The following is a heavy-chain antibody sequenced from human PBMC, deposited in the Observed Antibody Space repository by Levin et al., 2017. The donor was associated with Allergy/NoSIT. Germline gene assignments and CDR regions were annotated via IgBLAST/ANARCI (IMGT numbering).Heavy chain of an antibody. CDR1: GGSISSSSYQ. CDR2: IYYSGST. CDR3: ASVLSAISASGPEY. J-gene: IGHJ4*02. D-gene: IGHD6-13*01. V-gene: IGHV4-39*07. Sequence: SQTLSLTCTVSGGSISSSSYQWGWIRQPPGKGLEWIGNIYYSGSTSYNPSLKNRVTMSIDTSKNQLFLKLTSVTAAETAVYYCASVLSAISASGPEYLGQGILVTVSS.